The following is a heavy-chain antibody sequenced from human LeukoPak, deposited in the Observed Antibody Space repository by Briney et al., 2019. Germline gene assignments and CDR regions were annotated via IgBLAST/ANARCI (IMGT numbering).Heavy chain of an antibody. CDR3: ATDEAVAGLFDY. Sequence: ASVKVSCKVSGYTLTELSMHWVRQAPGKGLEWMGGFDPEDGETIYAQKFQGRVTMTEDTSTDTAYMELSSLRSEDTAVYYCATDEAVAGLFDYWGQGTLVTVSS. D-gene: IGHD6-19*01. CDR2: FDPEDGET. J-gene: IGHJ4*02. CDR1: GYTLTELS. V-gene: IGHV1-24*01.